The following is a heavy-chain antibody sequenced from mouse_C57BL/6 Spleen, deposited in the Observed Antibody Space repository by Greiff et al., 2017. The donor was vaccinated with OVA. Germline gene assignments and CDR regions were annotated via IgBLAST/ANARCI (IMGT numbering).Heavy chain of an antibody. Sequence: EVQLQQSGPELVKPGASVKISCKASGYSFTGYYMNWVKQSPEKSLEWIGEINPSTGGTTYNQKFKAKATLPVDKSSSTAYMQLKSLTSEDSAVYYCARTGLPYYFDYWGQGTTLTVSS. J-gene: IGHJ2*01. CDR1: GYSFTGYY. V-gene: IGHV1-42*01. CDR2: INPSTGGT. D-gene: IGHD2-2*01. CDR3: ARTGLPYYFDY.